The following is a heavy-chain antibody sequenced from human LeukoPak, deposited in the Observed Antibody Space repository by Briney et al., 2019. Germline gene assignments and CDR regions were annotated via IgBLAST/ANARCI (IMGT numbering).Heavy chain of an antibody. D-gene: IGHD6-13*01. CDR2: ISSSSSYI. J-gene: IGHJ6*03. CDR3: ARDVSSSWSSYYYYMDV. CDR1: GFTFSSYS. Sequence: SGGSLRLSCAASGFTFSSYSMNWVRQAPGKGLEWVSSISSSSSYIYYADSVKGRFTISRDNAKNSLYLQMNSLRAEDTAVYYCARDVSSSWSSYYYYMDVWGKGTTVTVSS. V-gene: IGHV3-21*01.